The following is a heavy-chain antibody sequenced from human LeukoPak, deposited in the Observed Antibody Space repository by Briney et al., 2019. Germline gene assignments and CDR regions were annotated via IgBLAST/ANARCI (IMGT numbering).Heavy chain of an antibody. CDR1: GFTFSSYA. Sequence: GGPLRLSCAASGFTFSSYAMHWVRQAPGKGLEWVAVISYDGSNKYYADSVKGRFTISRDNSKNTLYLQMNSLRAEDTAVYYCARDLSDYVWGSYRWNYFDYWGQGTLVTVSS. D-gene: IGHD3-16*02. J-gene: IGHJ4*02. CDR2: ISYDGSNK. CDR3: ARDLSDYVWGSYRWNYFDY. V-gene: IGHV3-30-3*01.